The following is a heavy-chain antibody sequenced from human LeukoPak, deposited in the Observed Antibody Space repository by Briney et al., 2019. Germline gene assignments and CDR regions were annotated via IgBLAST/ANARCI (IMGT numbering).Heavy chain of an antibody. CDR2: IYYSGST. CDR1: GGSISSSSYY. CDR3: ARRYSSSWSHVDY. V-gene: IGHV4-39*01. D-gene: IGHD6-13*01. Sequence: SETLSLTCTVSGGSISSSSYYWGWIRQPPGKGLEWIGSIYYSGSTYYNPSLKSRVTISVDTSKNQFSLKLSSVTAADTAVYYCARRYSSSWSHVDYWGQGTLVTVSS. J-gene: IGHJ4*02.